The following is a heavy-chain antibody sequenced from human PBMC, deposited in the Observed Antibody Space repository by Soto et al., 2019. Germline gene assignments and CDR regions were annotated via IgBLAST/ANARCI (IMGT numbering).Heavy chain of an antibody. CDR1: GGTFSSYA. V-gene: IGHV1-69*13. D-gene: IGHD3-22*01. CDR2: IIPIFGTA. CDR3: ARDGSGYRSRASPMDV. Sequence: ASVKVSCKASGGTFSSYAISWVRQAPGQGLEWMGGIIPIFGTANYAQKFQGRVTITADESTSTAYMELSSLRSEDTAVYYCARDGSGYRSRASPMDVWGQGTTVTVSS. J-gene: IGHJ6*02.